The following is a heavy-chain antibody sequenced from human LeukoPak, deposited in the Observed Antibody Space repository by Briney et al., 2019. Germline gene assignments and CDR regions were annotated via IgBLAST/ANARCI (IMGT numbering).Heavy chain of an antibody. D-gene: IGHD1-1*01. CDR2: INWNSGSI. J-gene: IGHJ6*02. CDR3: AKEVRAYYYYYGMDV. Sequence: GGSLRLSCAASGFTFDDYAMYWVRQAPGKGLEWVSGINWNSGSIGYADSVKGRFTISRDNAKNSLYLQMNSLRAEDTALYYCAKEVRAYYYYYGMDVWGQGTTVTVSS. CDR1: GFTFDDYA. V-gene: IGHV3-9*01.